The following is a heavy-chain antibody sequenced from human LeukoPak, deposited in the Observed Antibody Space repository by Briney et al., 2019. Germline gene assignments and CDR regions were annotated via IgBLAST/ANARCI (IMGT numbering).Heavy chain of an antibody. CDR2: ISGSGGST. V-gene: IGHV3-23*01. CDR3: ANNVAAAGQVSDY. J-gene: IGHJ4*02. Sequence: PGGSLRLSCAASGFTFSSYAMSWVRQAPGKGLEWVSAISGSGGSTYYADSVKGRFTISRDNSKNTLYLQMNSLRAEDTAVYYCANNVAAAGQVSDYWGQGTLVTVSS. CDR1: GFTFSSYA. D-gene: IGHD6-13*01.